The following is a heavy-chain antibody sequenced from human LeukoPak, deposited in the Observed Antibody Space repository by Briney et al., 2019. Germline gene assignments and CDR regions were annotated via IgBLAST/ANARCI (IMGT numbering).Heavy chain of an antibody. CDR1: GGSLSSGTYY. J-gene: IGHJ4*02. D-gene: IGHD2-21*02. Sequence: SETLSLTCTVSGGSLSSGTYYWSWIRQPAGKGLEWIGRIYTSGNTNYNPSLKSRVTIAVDTSKNQFSLKLSSVIAADTAVYYCARDRDCGGDCYTFDYWGQGTLVTVSP. CDR3: ARDRDCGGDCYTFDY. V-gene: IGHV4-61*02. CDR2: IYTSGNT.